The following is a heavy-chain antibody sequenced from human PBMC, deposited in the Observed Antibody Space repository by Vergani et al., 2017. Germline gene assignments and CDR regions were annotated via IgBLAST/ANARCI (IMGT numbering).Heavy chain of an antibody. CDR2: ISYDGSNK. V-gene: IGHV3-30*18. CDR3: AKHYYYYYYMDV. J-gene: IGHJ6*03. CDR1: GFTFSSYG. Sequence: QVQLVESGGGVVQPGRSLRLSCAASGFTFSSYGMHWVRQAPGKGLEWVAVISYDGSNKYYADSVKGRFTISRDNSKNTLYLQMNSLVAEDTAVYYCAKHYYYYYYMDVWGKGTTVTVSS.